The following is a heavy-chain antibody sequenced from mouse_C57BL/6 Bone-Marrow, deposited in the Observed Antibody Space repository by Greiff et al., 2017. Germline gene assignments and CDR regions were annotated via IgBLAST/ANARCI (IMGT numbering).Heavy chain of an antibody. J-gene: IGHJ2*01. D-gene: IGHD4-1*01. CDR3: ARGGTCKRGTFDY. Sequence: EVQLVESGGDLVKPGGSLKLSCAASGFTFSSYGMSWVRQTPDKRLEWVATISSGGSYTYYPDSVKGRITISRDNAKNTLYLQMSSLKSEDTAMYYCARGGTCKRGTFDYWGQGTTLTVSS. CDR1: GFTFSSYG. CDR2: ISSGGSYT. V-gene: IGHV5-6*01.